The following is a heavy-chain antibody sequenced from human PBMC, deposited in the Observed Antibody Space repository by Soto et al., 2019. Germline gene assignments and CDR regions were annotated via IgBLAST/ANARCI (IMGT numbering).Heavy chain of an antibody. D-gene: IGHD3-3*01. V-gene: IGHV1-18*01. J-gene: IGHJ4*02. CDR3: ARFGYDFWSGYYNHIDY. CDR1: GYTFTSYG. Sequence: ASVKVSCKASGYTFTSYGISWVRQAPGQGLEWKGWISAYNGNTNYAQKLQGRVTMTTDTSTSTAYMELRSLRSDDTAVFYCARFGYDFWSGYYNHIDYWGQGTLVTVST. CDR2: ISAYNGNT.